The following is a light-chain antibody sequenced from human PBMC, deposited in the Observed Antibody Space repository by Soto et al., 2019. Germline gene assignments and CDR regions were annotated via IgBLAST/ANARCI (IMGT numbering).Light chain of an antibody. J-gene: IGLJ1*01. Sequence: QSVLIQPRSVSGSPGQSVTISCTGTSSDVGTYNYVSWYRQHPGKAPKLMISDVSKRPSGVPDRFSGSKSDNTASLTISGLQAEDEGDYYCCSYAGSYIFVFGTGTKATVL. CDR2: DVS. CDR1: SSDVGTYNY. CDR3: CSYAGSYIFV. V-gene: IGLV2-11*01.